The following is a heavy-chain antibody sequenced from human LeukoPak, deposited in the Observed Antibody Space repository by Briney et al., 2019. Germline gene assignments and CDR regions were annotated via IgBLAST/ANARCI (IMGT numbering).Heavy chain of an antibody. J-gene: IGHJ4*02. D-gene: IGHD5-18*01. V-gene: IGHV4-34*01. CDR2: INHSGST. CDR1: GGSFSGYY. CDR3: VRGGWIQLWKDYFDY. Sequence: PSETLSLTCAVYGGSFSGYYWSWIRQPPGKGLEWVGEINHSGSTNYNPSLKSRVTISVDTSKNQSSLKLSSVTAADTAVYYCVRGGWIQLWKDYFDYWGQGTLVTVSS.